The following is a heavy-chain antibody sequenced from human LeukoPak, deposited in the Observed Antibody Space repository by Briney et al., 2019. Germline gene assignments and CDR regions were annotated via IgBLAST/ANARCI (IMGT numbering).Heavy chain of an antibody. Sequence: ASVTVSCKASGYTFTSYYMHWGRQAHGQGLEWVGIMNPSGGSTSYAQKFQGRATMTRDTSTSTVYMELSSLRSEDTAVYYCASAYYYDSSGPWGAFDICGQGTMVTVSS. CDR1: GYTFTSYY. J-gene: IGHJ3*02. V-gene: IGHV1-46*01. CDR3: ASAYYYDSSGPWGAFDI. CDR2: MNPSGGST. D-gene: IGHD3-22*01.